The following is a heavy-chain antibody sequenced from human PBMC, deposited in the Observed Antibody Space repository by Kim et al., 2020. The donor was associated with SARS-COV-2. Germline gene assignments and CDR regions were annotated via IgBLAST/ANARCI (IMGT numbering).Heavy chain of an antibody. CDR3: ARLYGAPGKNAFDV. CDR2: INTDGSNT. Sequence: GGSLRLSCAASGFTFSNYWMHWVRQAPGKGLVWVSRINTDGSNTTSADSVKGRFTISRDNAKNTLYLQMNSLRAEDTAVYYCARLYGAPGKNAFDVWGQGTMVTVSS. D-gene: IGHD4-17*01. V-gene: IGHV3-74*01. J-gene: IGHJ3*01. CDR1: GFTFSNYW.